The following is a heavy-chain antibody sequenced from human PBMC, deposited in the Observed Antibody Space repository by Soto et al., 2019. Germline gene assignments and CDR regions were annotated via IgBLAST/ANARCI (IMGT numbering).Heavy chain of an antibody. CDR2: LHSGGDT. J-gene: IGHJ6*02. CDR3: XXXXXYYYASRMDV. CDR1: GIPVSSNY. V-gene: IGHV3-53*04. D-gene: IGHD3-10*01. Sequence: EVQLVESGGGLVQPGGSLRLSCAASGIPVSSNYMTWVRQAPGKGLEWVSVLHSGGDTYYANSVKGRFTISRHDSTNTXXXXXXXXXXXXXXXXXXXXXXXYYYASRMDVWGQGTTVTVSS.